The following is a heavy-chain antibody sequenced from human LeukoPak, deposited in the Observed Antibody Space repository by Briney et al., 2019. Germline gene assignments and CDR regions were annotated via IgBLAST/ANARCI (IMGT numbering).Heavy chain of an antibody. CDR2: IYKSGST. D-gene: IGHD3-10*01. Sequence: SQTLSLTCTVSGGSIGSGNYYWSWIRQPPGKGLEWIGYIYKSGSTYYNPALKSRVPISVDTSKNQLSLKLSSVTAADTAVYYCARQSFKGSGTYLFDYWGQGTLVTVSS. V-gene: IGHV4-30-4*01. CDR3: ARQSFKGSGTYLFDY. CDR1: GGSIGSGNYY. J-gene: IGHJ4*02.